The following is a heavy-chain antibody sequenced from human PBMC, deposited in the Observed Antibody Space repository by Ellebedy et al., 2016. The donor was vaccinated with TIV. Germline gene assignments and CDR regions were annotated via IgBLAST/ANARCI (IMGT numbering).Heavy chain of an antibody. J-gene: IGHJ4*02. Sequence: GESLKISCAASGFTFSSYTMNWVRQAPGKGLEWVSYISNSAIYYADSVKGRFTISRDNAKNSLYLQLSSLRAEDTAVYYCAGGGGCSGGTCYYPDVWGQGTLVTVSS. CDR1: GFTFSSYT. CDR2: ISNSAI. D-gene: IGHD2-15*01. V-gene: IGHV3-48*01. CDR3: AGGGGCSGGTCYYPDV.